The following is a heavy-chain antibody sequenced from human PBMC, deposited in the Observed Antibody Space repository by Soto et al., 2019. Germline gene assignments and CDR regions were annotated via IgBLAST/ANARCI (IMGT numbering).Heavy chain of an antibody. CDR3: AKVPGGGGTYHFFFDY. D-gene: IGHD2-21*01. J-gene: IGHJ4*02. V-gene: IGHV3-23*01. CDR1: GFTFSNYV. Sequence: VQLLESGGGLVQPGGSLRLSCAASGFTFSNYVMGWVRQAPGKGLEWVSAISGRGDSTYYADSVRGRFTISRDNAKNPLDLQMNSLKAEDTAVYYCAKVPGGGGTYHFFFDYWGQGTLVTVSS. CDR2: ISGRGDST.